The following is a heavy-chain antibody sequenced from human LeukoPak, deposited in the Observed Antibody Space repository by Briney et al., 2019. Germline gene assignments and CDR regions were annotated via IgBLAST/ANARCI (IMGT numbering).Heavy chain of an antibody. CDR2: ISSSGSTI. D-gene: IGHD2-15*01. Sequence: GSLRLSCAASGFTFSDYYMSWIRQAPGKGLERVSYISSSGSTIYYADSVKGRFTISRDNAKNSLYLQMNSLRAEDTAVYYCARGLGYCSGGSCYSVFPIDYWGQGTLVTVSS. CDR3: ARGLGYCSGGSCYSVFPIDY. V-gene: IGHV3-11*01. J-gene: IGHJ4*02. CDR1: GFTFSDYY.